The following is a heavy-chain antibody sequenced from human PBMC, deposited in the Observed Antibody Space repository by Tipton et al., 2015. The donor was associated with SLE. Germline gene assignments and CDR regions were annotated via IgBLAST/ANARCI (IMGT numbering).Heavy chain of an antibody. J-gene: IGHJ5*02. V-gene: IGHV7-4-1*02. CDR1: GYTFTSYA. D-gene: IGHD2-15*01. CDR2: INTNTGNP. Sequence: QLVQSGAEVKKPGASVKVSCKASGYTFTSYAMNWVRQAPGQGLEWMGWINTNTGNPTYAQGFTGRFVFSLDTSVSTAYLQISSLKAEDTAVYYGAMGGNCSGGSCDPWGQGTLVTASS. CDR3: AMGGNCSGGSCDP.